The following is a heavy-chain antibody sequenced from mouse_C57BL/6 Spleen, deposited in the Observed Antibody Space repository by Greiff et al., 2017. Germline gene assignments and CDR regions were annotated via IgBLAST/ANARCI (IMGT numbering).Heavy chain of an antibody. CDR1: GYAFSSYW. Sequence: QVQLQQSGAELVKPGASVKISCKASGYAFSSYWMNWVKQRPGKGLEWIGQIYPGDGDTNYNGKFKGKATLTADKSSSKAYMQLSSLTSADSAVYFCARSDSNHAMDYWGQGTSVTVSS. J-gene: IGHJ4*01. V-gene: IGHV1-80*01. CDR2: IYPGDGDT. CDR3: ARSDSNHAMDY. D-gene: IGHD2-5*01.